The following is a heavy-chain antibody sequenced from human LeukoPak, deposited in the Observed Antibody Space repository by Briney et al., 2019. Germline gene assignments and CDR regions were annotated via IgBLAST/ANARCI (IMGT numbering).Heavy chain of an antibody. D-gene: IGHD3-10*01. CDR2: INHSGST. Sequence: GSLRLSCAASGFTFSSYAMSWIRQPPGKGLEWIGEINHSGSTNYNPSLRSRVTISVDTSKNQFSLKFTSMTAADTAVYYCARDMYGSGHFLPESPWGQGTLVTVSS. J-gene: IGHJ5*02. CDR3: ARDMYGSGHFLPESP. CDR1: GFTFSSYA. V-gene: IGHV4-34*01.